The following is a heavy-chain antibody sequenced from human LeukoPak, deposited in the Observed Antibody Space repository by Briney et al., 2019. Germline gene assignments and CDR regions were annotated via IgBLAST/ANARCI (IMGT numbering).Heavy chain of an antibody. CDR3: AKDLNYYDSSGYYGLDY. J-gene: IGHJ4*02. CDR1: GFTFSSYA. Sequence: GGSLRLSWAASGFTFSSYAMSWVRQAPGEGLEWVSAISCSGGSTYYADSVTGRFTISRDNSKNTLYLQMNSLRAEDTAVYYCAKDLNYYDSSGYYGLDYWGQGTLVTVSS. V-gene: IGHV3-23*01. CDR2: ISCSGGST. D-gene: IGHD3-22*01.